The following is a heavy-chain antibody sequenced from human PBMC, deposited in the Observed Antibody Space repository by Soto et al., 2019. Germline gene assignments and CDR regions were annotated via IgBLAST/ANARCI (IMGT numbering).Heavy chain of an antibody. CDR2: INAGNGNT. J-gene: IGHJ1*01. Sequence: VNVSCKASGYTCTSYAMHWVRQAPGQRLEWMGWINAGNGNTKYSQKFQGRVTITRDTSASTAYMELSSLRSEDTAVYYCARQWLTVSFRYFQHSGQVTMGPVSS. D-gene: IGHD3-22*01. CDR1: GYTCTSYA. CDR3: ARQWLTVSFRYFQH. V-gene: IGHV1-3*01.